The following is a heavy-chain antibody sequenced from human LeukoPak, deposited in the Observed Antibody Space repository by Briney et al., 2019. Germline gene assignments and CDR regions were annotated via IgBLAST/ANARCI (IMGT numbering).Heavy chain of an antibody. CDR2: ISYDGGNR. V-gene: IGHV3-30-3*01. CDR3: ARVDSSGWYWYSFDD. J-gene: IGHJ4*02. CDR1: GFIFSNYA. D-gene: IGHD6-19*01. Sequence: PGRSLSLSCAASGFIFSNYAMHWVRQAPGKGLEWVAIISYDGGNRYYADSVKDRFTISRDNSKSTLYLQMNSLRAEDTAIYYCARVDSSGWYWYSFDDWGQGTLVTVSS.